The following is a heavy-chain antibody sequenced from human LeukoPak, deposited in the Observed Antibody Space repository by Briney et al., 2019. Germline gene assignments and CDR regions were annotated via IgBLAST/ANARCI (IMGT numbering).Heavy chain of an antibody. CDR3: ARVIMITFGGVSEGAFDI. Sequence: SETLSLTCTVSGYSISSGYYWGWIRQPPGKGLEWIGSIYHSGSTYYNPFLKSRVTISVDTSKNQFSLKLSSVTAADTAVYYCARVIMITFGGVSEGAFDIWGQGTMVTVSS. CDR1: GYSISSGYY. CDR2: IYHSGST. V-gene: IGHV4-38-2*02. D-gene: IGHD3-16*01. J-gene: IGHJ3*02.